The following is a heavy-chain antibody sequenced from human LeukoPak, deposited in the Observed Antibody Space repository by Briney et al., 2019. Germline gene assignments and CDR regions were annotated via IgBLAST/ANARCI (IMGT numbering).Heavy chain of an antibody. J-gene: IGHJ4*02. V-gene: IGHV4-59*01. Sequence: SETLSLTCSVSGGSISSYYWSWIRQSPGKGLEWIGYVFYKGSTNYNPSLKSRVSISVDTAKNQFSLRLSSVTAADTAVYYCARLIGTRPPFDYWGQGTLVTVSS. CDR1: GGSISSYY. CDR2: VFYKGST. CDR3: ARLIGTRPPFDY.